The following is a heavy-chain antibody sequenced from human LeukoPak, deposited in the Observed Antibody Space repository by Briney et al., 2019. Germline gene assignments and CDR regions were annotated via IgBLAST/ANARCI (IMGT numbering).Heavy chain of an antibody. CDR2: IYTSGST. D-gene: IGHD2-2*01. J-gene: IGHJ3*02. Sequence: PSETLSLTCTVSGGSISSYYWSWIRQPPGKGLEWIGYIYTSGSTNYNPPLKSRVTISVDTSKNQFSLKLSSVTAADTAVYYCARGGLGYCSSTSCFDAFDIWGQGTMVTVSS. CDR1: GGSISSYY. CDR3: ARGGLGYCSSTSCFDAFDI. V-gene: IGHV4-4*09.